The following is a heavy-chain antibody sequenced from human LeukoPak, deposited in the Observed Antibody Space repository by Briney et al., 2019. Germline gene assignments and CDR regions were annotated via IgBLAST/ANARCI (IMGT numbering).Heavy chain of an antibody. J-gene: IGHJ6*03. Sequence: SETLSLTCTVSGGSISSSSYYWGWIRQPPGKGLEWIGSIYYSGSTYYNPSLKSRVTISVDTSKNQFSLKLSSVTAADTAVYYCARQGDFWSGWPGVGYYYMDVWGKGTTVTVSS. V-gene: IGHV4-39*01. CDR3: ARQGDFWSGWPGVGYYYMDV. D-gene: IGHD3-3*01. CDR2: IYYSGST. CDR1: GGSISSSSYY.